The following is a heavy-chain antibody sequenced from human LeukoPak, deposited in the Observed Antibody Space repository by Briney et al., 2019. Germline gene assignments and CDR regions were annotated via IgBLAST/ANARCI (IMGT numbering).Heavy chain of an antibody. D-gene: IGHD3-10*01. J-gene: IGHJ6*02. Sequence: SQTLSLTCAISGDSVSSNSAAWNWIRQSPSRGLEWLGRTYYRSKWYNDYAVSVKSRITINPDTSKNQFSLQLNSVTPEDTAVYYCATELGFGDDIATFGGYYGMDVWGQGTTVTVSS. CDR1: GDSVSSNSAA. V-gene: IGHV6-1*01. CDR2: TYYRSKWYN. CDR3: ATELGFGDDIATFGGYYGMDV.